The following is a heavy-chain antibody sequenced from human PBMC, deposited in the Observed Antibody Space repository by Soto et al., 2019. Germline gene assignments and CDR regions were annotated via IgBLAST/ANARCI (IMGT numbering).Heavy chain of an antibody. Sequence: GGSLRLSCAASGFTFSSYGMHWVRQAPGKGLEWVAVIWYDGSNKYYADSVKGRFTISRDNSKNTLYLQMNSLRAEDTAVYYCARDLNYDILTGYSLTYYYYYYGMDVWGQGTTVTVSS. CDR3: ARDLNYDILTGYSLTYYYYYYGMDV. CDR1: GFTFSSYG. J-gene: IGHJ6*02. CDR2: IWYDGSNK. V-gene: IGHV3-33*01. D-gene: IGHD3-9*01.